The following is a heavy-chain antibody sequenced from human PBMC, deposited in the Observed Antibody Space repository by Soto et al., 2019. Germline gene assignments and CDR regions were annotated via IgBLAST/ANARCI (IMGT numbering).Heavy chain of an antibody. CDR3: AKKGPYGSGIDAFDL. J-gene: IGHJ3*01. D-gene: IGHD3-10*01. CDR2: INDSGGRT. CDR1: GFTFSNYA. Sequence: EVQLLESGGGLVQPERSLRLSCAASGFTFSNYAMSWVRQAPEKGLEWVSGINDSGGRTYYADPVKGRFTISRDNSKNTLHLQMNSLRVEDTAVYYCAKKGPYGSGIDAFDLWGQGTMVTVSS. V-gene: IGHV3-23*01.